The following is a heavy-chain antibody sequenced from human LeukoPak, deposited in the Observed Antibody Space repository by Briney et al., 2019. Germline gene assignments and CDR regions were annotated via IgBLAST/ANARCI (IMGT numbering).Heavy chain of an antibody. D-gene: IGHD6-19*01. CDR3: ARVRPRGYSSGWYYFDY. CDR1: GYTFTSYG. Sequence: GASVKVSCKASGYTFTSYGISWVRQAPGQGLEWMGWISAYNGNTNYAQKLQGRVTMTTDTSTSTAYMELRSLRSDDTAVYYCARVRPRGYSSGWYYFDYWGQGTLVTVSS. CDR2: ISAYNGNT. J-gene: IGHJ4*02. V-gene: IGHV1-18*01.